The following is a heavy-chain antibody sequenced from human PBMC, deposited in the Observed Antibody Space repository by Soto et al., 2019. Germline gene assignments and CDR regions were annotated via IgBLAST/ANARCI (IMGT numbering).Heavy chain of an antibody. Sequence: SQTLSLTCAISGDSVSSTSAAWNWIRQSPSRGLEWLGRTFYRSKWYYDYAVSVKSRITINPDTSKNKFPLQLNSVTPEDTAVYYCSRRLKLGADYYGMDVWGQGTTVTVSS. V-gene: IGHV6-1*01. CDR1: GDSVSSTSAA. CDR2: TFYRSKWYY. D-gene: IGHD1-26*01. J-gene: IGHJ6*02. CDR3: SRRLKLGADYYGMDV.